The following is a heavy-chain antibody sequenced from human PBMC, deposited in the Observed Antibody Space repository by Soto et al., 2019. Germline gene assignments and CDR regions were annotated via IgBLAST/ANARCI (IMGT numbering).Heavy chain of an antibody. CDR2: IYWDGES. Sequence: QITLKEAGPTLVKPTETLTLTCTFSGFSFTTTRMGVRWTRQPPGKALEGLAIIYWDGESRYNPLLIRRLTLTEDTSKIHVVLTLTNMDAKETATSYRAHRDSTGTTTYFDSLGQGIPVSV. CDR1: GFSFTTTRMG. J-gene: IGHJ4*02. D-gene: IGHD1-1*01. CDR3: AHRDSTGTTTYFDS. V-gene: IGHV2-5*02.